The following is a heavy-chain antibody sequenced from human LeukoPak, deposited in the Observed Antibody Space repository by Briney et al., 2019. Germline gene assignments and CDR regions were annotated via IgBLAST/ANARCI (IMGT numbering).Heavy chain of an antibody. D-gene: IGHD3-10*01. Sequence: PGGSLRLSCAASGFTFSNAWMSWVRQAPGKGLEWVGRIKGKTDGGTTDYAAPVKGRFTISRDDSKNTLYLQMNSLKTEDTAVYYCTTEGSQAYYYGSGSYYNVGSFDYWGQGTLVTVSS. CDR3: TTEGSQAYYYGSGSYYNVGSFDY. CDR2: IKGKTDGGTT. V-gene: IGHV3-15*01. CDR1: GFTFSNAW. J-gene: IGHJ4*02.